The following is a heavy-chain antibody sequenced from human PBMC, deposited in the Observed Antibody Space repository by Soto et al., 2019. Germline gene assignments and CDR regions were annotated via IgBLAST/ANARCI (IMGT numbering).Heavy chain of an antibody. Sequence: GGSLRLSXAAAGFTFSDWWMHWVRQAPGKGLVWVSRINSDGSSTTYADSVKGRFTISRDNGINMVYLEMNSLRAEDTAVYYCARTAHYYESSDAFDIWGQGTMVTVSS. CDR3: ARTAHYYESSDAFDI. CDR1: GFTFSDWW. D-gene: IGHD3-22*01. V-gene: IGHV3-74*01. CDR2: INSDGSST. J-gene: IGHJ3*02.